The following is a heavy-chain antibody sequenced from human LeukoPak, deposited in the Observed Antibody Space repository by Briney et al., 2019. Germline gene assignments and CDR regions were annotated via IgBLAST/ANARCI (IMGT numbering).Heavy chain of an antibody. V-gene: IGHV5-51*01. J-gene: IGHJ3*02. D-gene: IGHD3-10*01. Sequence: PGESLKISCKGSGYSFTSYWIGWVRQMPGKGLEWMGIIYPGDSDTRYSPSFQGQVTISADKSISTAYLQWSSLKASDTAMYYCARCTMDRGVEVEDAFDIWGQGTMVTVSS. CDR2: IYPGDSDT. CDR3: ARCTMDRGVEVEDAFDI. CDR1: GYSFTSYW.